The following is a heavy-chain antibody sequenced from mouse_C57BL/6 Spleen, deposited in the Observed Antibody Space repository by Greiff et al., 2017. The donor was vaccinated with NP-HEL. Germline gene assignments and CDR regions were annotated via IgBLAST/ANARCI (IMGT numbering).Heavy chain of an antibody. CDR2: INPNNGGT. J-gene: IGHJ2*01. V-gene: IGHV1-26*01. CDR3: ARSGGYYFDY. CDR1: GYTFTDYY. Sequence: EVQLQQSGPELVKPGASVKISCKASGYTFTDYYMNWVKQSHGKSLEWIGDINPNNGGTSYNQKFKGKATLTVDQSSSTAYMELRSLTSDASAVYYCARSGGYYFDYWGQGTTLTVSS. D-gene: IGHD3-2*02.